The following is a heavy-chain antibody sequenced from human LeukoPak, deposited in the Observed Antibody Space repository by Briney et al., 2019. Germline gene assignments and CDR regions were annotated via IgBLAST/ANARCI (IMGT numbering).Heavy chain of an antibody. CDR2: IKQDGSEK. Sequence: GGSLRLSCAASGFTFRSYWTTWVRQAPGKGLEWVATIKQDGSEKQYVDSVEGRFTISRDNAKNSLYLQMNSLRAEDTAVYYCAILYSDYWGQGTLVTVSS. D-gene: IGHD6-13*01. V-gene: IGHV3-7*01. CDR1: GFTFRSYW. J-gene: IGHJ4*02. CDR3: AILYSDY.